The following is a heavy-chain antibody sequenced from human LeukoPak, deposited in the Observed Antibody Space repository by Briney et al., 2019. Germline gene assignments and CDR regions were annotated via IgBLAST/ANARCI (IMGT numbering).Heavy chain of an antibody. D-gene: IGHD5-18*01. Sequence: SETLSLTCAVYGGSFSGYYWSWIRQPPGKGLEWIGEINHSGSTNYNPSLKSRVTISVDTSKNQFSLKLSSVTAADTAVYYCARRGSYGYGRHLGYWGQGTLVTVSS. CDR2: INHSGST. CDR3: ARRGSYGYGRHLGY. J-gene: IGHJ4*02. V-gene: IGHV4-34*01. CDR1: GGSFSGYY.